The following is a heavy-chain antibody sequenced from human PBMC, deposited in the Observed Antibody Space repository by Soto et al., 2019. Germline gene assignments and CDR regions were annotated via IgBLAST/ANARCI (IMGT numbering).Heavy chain of an antibody. CDR1: GFTFSSHG. CDR2: IWFDGSNK. Sequence: PGGSLRLSCAASGFTFSSHGMHWVRQTPGKGLESVAVIWFDGSNKHYADSVKGRFTISRDNSKNTLYLQMSSLRAEDTAVYYCVKERHYYDSSGYFLGSGYFQHWGQGTLVTVSS. CDR3: VKERHYYDSSGYFLGSGYFQH. V-gene: IGHV3-30*02. D-gene: IGHD3-22*01. J-gene: IGHJ1*01.